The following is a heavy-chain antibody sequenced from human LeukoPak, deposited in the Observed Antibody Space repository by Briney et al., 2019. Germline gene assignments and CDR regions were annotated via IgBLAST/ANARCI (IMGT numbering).Heavy chain of an antibody. CDR2: IYYSGST. CDR1: GGSLSSESSY. Sequence: PSETLSLTCTVSGGSLSSESSYWGWIRQPPGKGLEWIGSIYYSGSTYYNPSLRSRITISLDTSKNQFSLKLSSVTAADTAVYYCARASFRAFDIWGQGTMVAVSS. CDR3: ARASFRAFDI. V-gene: IGHV4-31*03. J-gene: IGHJ3*02.